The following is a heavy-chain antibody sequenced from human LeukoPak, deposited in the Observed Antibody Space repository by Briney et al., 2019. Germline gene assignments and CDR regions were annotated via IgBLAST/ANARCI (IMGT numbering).Heavy chain of an antibody. CDR2: IKQDGSVQ. D-gene: IGHD1-1*01. J-gene: IGHJ3*02. CDR3: ARDGILTYAFDI. V-gene: IGHV3-7*01. CDR1: RFTFSSSW. Sequence: GGSLRLSCAASRFTFSSSWMAWVRQAPGKGLEWMANIKQDGSVQNYVDSVKGRFTISRDNAKDSLFLQLNNLRAEDTAVYFCARDGILTYAFDIWGQGTKVTVSP.